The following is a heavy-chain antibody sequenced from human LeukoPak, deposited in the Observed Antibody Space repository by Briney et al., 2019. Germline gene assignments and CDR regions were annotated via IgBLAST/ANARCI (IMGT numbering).Heavy chain of an antibody. CDR3: ARVGRGLWFGELFHFNWFDP. Sequence: SGTLSLTCAVYGGSFSGYYWSWIRQPPGKGLEWIGEINHSGSTNYNPSLKSRVTISVDTSKNQFSLKLSSVTAADTAVYYCARVGRGLWFGELFHFNWFDPWGQGTLVTVSS. V-gene: IGHV4-34*01. CDR1: GGSFSGYY. CDR2: INHSGST. D-gene: IGHD3-10*01. J-gene: IGHJ5*02.